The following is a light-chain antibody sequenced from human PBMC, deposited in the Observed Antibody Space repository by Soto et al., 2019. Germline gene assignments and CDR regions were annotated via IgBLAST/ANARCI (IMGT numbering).Light chain of an antibody. J-gene: IGKJ1*01. CDR2: GAS. V-gene: IGKV3-20*01. CDR3: QQYGSSPPSWT. Sequence: ETVLTQSPGTLSLSPGERATLSCRASQSVSNSYLAWYQQKPGQAPRLLIYGASSMATGIPDRFSGSGSGTDFTLTISRLEPEDFAVYYCQQYGSSPPSWTFGQGTKVEIK. CDR1: QSVSNSY.